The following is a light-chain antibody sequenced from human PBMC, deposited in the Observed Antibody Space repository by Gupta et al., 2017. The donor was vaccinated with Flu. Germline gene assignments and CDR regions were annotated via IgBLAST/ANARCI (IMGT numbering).Light chain of an antibody. J-gene: IGLJ1*01. V-gene: IGLV1-44*01. CDR2: INT. CDR1: SSHIGSNT. CDR3: AAWDDSINGYV. Sequence: QSVLTQPPSASGTPGQRVTISCAGSSSHIGSNTLTWYHHLPGTAPTLLIYINTQRPSGVPDRFSGSKSATSASMPITGLQAEEDADYYCAAWDDSINGYVFGTGTKVTVL.